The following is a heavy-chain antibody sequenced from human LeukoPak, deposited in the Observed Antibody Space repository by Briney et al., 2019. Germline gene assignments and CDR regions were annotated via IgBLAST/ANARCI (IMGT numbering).Heavy chain of an antibody. CDR3: ATSGGTPEDWFDP. CDR1: GYTFTGYY. V-gene: IGHV1-2*02. J-gene: IGHJ5*02. Sequence: ASVKVSCKASGYTFTGYYMHWVRQAPGQGLEWMGWINPNTGGTNYAQKFQGRVTMTRDTSISTGYMELSRLRSDDTAVYYCATSGGTPEDWFDPWGQGTLVTVSS. D-gene: IGHD3-10*01. CDR2: INPNTGGT.